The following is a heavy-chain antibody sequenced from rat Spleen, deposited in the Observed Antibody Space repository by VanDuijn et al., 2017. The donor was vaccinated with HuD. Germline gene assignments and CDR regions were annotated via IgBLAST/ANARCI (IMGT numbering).Heavy chain of an antibody. CDR2: ISSGGST. J-gene: IGHJ4*01. Sequence: QVHLKESGPGLVQSSQTLSLTCTVSGFSLTSNGVSWVRQPPGEGLEWIAAISSGGSTYYNSALKSRLSISRDTSKSQVFLKMNSLQTEDTAMYFCARYYSSSLDAWGQGASVTVSS. CDR1: GFSLTSNG. V-gene: IGHV2S12*01. CDR3: ARYYSSSLDA. D-gene: IGHD1-2*01.